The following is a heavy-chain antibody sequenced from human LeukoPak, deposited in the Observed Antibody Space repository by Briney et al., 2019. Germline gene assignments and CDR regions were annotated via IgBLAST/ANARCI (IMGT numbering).Heavy chain of an antibody. CDR3: ARDENMARGVPNWFDP. J-gene: IGHJ5*02. V-gene: IGHV1-3*01. Sequence: ASVKVSCRASGFTFTNYAIHWVPQAPGQRLEWMGWINGANGNTKYSQKLQGRVTITRDSSASTAYMDLSSLTSEDTAVYYCARDENMARGVPNWFDPWGQGTLVIVSS. CDR1: GFTFTNYA. CDR2: INGANGNT. D-gene: IGHD3-10*01.